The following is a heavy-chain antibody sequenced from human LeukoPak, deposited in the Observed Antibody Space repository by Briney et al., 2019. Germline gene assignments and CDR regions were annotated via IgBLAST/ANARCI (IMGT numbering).Heavy chain of an antibody. CDR1: GFTFSNYP. V-gene: IGHV3-23*01. CDR3: ARDSSHYLGSSDY. CDR2: ISESGDVT. D-gene: IGHD6-6*01. Sequence: GGSLRLSCEASGFTFSNYPMSWVRQAPGGGLEWVSVISESGDVTHYADAMKGRFTISRDNAKNTLNLQMNSLRAEDTAIYYCARDSSHYLGSSDYWGQGTLVTVSS. J-gene: IGHJ4*02.